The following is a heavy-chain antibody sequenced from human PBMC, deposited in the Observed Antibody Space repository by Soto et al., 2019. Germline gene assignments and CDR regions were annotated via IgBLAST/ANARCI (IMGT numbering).Heavy chain of an antibody. Sequence: GGSLRLSCAASGFTFDDYGMSWVRQAPGKGLEWVSGINWNGGSAGYADSVKGRFTISRDNAKNSLYLLVNSLRAEDTAVYYCARDYAYAFDMWGQGTMVTVSS. D-gene: IGHD3-16*01. CDR3: ARDYAYAFDM. CDR1: GFTFDDYG. J-gene: IGHJ3*02. CDR2: INWNGGSA. V-gene: IGHV3-20*04.